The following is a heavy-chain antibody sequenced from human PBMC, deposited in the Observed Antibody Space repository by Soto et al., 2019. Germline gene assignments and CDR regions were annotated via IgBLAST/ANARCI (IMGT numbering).Heavy chain of an antibody. CDR2: IIPIFGTA. CDR1: GGTFSRHA. Sequence: QVQLVQSGADVKKPGSSVKVSCKASGGTFSRHAISWVRQAPGQGLEWMGGIIPIFGTANYAQKFQGRLSITADESTSTVYMELSSLSSEDTAAYYCARDGIINIWPFYFCPDVWGQGTTVTVSS. J-gene: IGHJ6*02. V-gene: IGHV1-69*01. D-gene: IGHD3-9*01. CDR3: ARDGIINIWPFYFCPDV.